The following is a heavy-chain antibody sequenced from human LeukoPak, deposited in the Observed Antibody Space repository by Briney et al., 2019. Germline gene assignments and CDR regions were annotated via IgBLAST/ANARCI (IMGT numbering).Heavy chain of an antibody. Sequence: GGSLRLSCAASGFTFSSYAMHWVRQAPGKGLEWVAVISYDGSNKYYADSVKGRFTISRDNSKNTLYLQMNSLRAEDTAVYYCARDTGGWFGELQDYWGQGTLVTVSS. J-gene: IGHJ4*02. CDR2: ISYDGSNK. CDR3: ARDTGGWFGELQDY. V-gene: IGHV3-30-3*01. CDR1: GFTFSSYA. D-gene: IGHD3-10*01.